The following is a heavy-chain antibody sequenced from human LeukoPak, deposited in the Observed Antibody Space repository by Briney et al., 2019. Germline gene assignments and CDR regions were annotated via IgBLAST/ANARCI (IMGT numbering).Heavy chain of an antibody. CDR3: ARDRGRLEYCSGRSCYNWFDP. CDR2: IYYSGST. Sequence: SETLSLTCTVSGGSISSYYWSWIRQPPGKGLEWIGYIYYSGSTNYNPSLKSRVTISVDTSKNQFSLKLSSVTAADTAVYYCARDRGRLEYCSGRSCYNWFDPWGQGTLVTVSS. D-gene: IGHD2-15*01. J-gene: IGHJ5*02. V-gene: IGHV4-59*01. CDR1: GGSISSYY.